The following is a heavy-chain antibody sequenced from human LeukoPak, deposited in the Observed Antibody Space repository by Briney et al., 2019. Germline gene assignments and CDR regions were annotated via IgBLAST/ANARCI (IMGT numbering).Heavy chain of an antibody. CDR2: IKSKTDGGTT. V-gene: IGHV3-15*01. J-gene: IGHJ3*02. D-gene: IGHD3-10*01. CDR1: GFAFSNAW. CDR3: ACAGAIKDDAFDI. Sequence: GGSLRLSCAASGFAFSNAWMSWVRQAPGKGLEWVGRIKSKTDGGTTDNAAPVKGRFTISRDDSKNTLYLQMNSLKTEDTAVYYCACAGAIKDDAFDIWGQGTMVTVSS.